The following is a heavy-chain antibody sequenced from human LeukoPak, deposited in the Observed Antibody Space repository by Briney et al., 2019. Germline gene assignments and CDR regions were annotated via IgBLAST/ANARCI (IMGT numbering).Heavy chain of an antibody. Sequence: VGALRLSSAASGVTFSSFWMSWVRQAPGKGLEWVANIKQDGSERYYVDSVKGRFTISRDNAKNSLYLQMISLRAEDTAVYYCATRAYCGGDCYSYDHWGQGTLVTVSS. D-gene: IGHD2-21*02. V-gene: IGHV3-7*01. CDR1: GVTFSSFW. J-gene: IGHJ4*02. CDR3: ATRAYCGGDCYSYDH. CDR2: IKQDGSER.